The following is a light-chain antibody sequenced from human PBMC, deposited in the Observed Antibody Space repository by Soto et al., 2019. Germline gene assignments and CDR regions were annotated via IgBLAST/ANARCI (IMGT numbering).Light chain of an antibody. Sequence: EIVLTQSPATLSLSPGERATLSCRASQSVSSYLAWYQQKPGQAPRLLIYDASNRATGIPARFSGSGSGTDFTLTISRLEPEDFAVYYCQYYGQTFGQGTKVDIK. CDR2: DAS. J-gene: IGKJ1*01. CDR1: QSVSSY. CDR3: QYYGQT. V-gene: IGKV3-11*01.